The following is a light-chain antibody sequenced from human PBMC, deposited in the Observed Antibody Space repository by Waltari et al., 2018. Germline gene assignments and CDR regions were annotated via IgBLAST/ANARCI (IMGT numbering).Light chain of an antibody. CDR3: SSFSTTNPLGL. CDR1: SSDVGGYNY. Sequence: QPALTQPASVSGSPGQSVTISCTGTSSDVGGYNYVSWYQQYPGKPPQLMIYEVTEGPSGVSGRFSGSKAGNTASLTISGLQAEDEADYYCSSFSTTNPLGLCGGGTKVTVL. CDR2: EVT. V-gene: IGLV2-14*01. J-gene: IGLJ3*02.